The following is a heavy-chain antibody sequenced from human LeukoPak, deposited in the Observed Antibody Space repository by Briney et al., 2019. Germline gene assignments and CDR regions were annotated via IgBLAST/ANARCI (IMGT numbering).Heavy chain of an antibody. CDR1: GFTFSSYG. Sequence: GGSLRLSCAASGFTFSSYGMHWVRQAPGKGLEWVAAISYDGSNKYYAASVKGRFTISRDNSKNTLYLQMNSLRAEDTAVYYCAKGGSYSNDYWGQGTLVTVSS. CDR3: AKGGSYSNDY. D-gene: IGHD2-15*01. V-gene: IGHV3-30*18. CDR2: ISYDGSNK. J-gene: IGHJ4*02.